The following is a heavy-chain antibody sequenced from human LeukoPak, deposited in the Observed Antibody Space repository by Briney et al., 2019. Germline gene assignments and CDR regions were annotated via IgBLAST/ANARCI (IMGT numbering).Heavy chain of an antibody. V-gene: IGHV3-21*01. J-gene: IGHJ4*02. D-gene: IGHD6-6*01. Sequence: GRSLRLSCAASGFTFSSYGMHWVRQAPGKGLEWVSSISSSSYIYYADSVKGRFTISRDNAKNSLYLQMNSLRAEDTAVYYCAGYPIGARRGHFDYWGQGTLVTVSS. CDR1: GFTFSSYG. CDR2: ISSSSYI. CDR3: AGYPIGARRGHFDY.